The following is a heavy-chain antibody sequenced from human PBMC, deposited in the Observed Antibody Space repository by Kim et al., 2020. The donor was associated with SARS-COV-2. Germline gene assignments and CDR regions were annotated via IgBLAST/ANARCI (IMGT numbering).Heavy chain of an antibody. CDR3: ARHTTSSWTGWYLDL. V-gene: IGHV3-9*01. CDR2: FSWNGGDM. CDR1: GFTFDDYG. D-gene: IGHD2-2*01. Sequence: GGSLRLSCAGSGFTFDDYGMHWIRQAPGKGLEWVAGFSWNGGDMGYADSVKGRFVISRDNAKNSLYLHLDDPRPEDTAFYYCARHTTSSWTGWYLDLWGR. J-gene: IGHJ2*01.